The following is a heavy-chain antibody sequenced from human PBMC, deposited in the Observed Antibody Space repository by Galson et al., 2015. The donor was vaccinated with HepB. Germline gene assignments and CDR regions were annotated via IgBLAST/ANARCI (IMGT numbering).Heavy chain of an antibody. V-gene: IGHV3-30*18. CDR1: GFTFSSYG. CDR2: ISYDGSNK. J-gene: IGHJ6*02. D-gene: IGHD3-3*01. CDR3: AKDRELWSGYPGSVYGMDV. Sequence: SLRLSCAASGFTFSSYGMHWVRQAPGKGLEWVAVISYDGSNKYYADSVKGRFTISRDNSKNTLYLQMNSLRAEDTAVYYCAKDRELWSGYPGSVYGMDVWGQGTTVTVSS.